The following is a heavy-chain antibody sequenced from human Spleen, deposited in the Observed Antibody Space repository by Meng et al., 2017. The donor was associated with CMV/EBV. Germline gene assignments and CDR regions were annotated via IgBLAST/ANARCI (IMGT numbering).Heavy chain of an antibody. Sequence: QGRRVQVGAGVEKPRSSVKVSCKASGGTFSSYAISWVRQAPGQGLEWMGWISAYNGNTNYAQKLQGRVTMTTDTSTSTAYMELRSLRSDDTAVYYCARDIYTYFFSALGSWGQGTLVTVSS. V-gene: IGHV1-18*01. CDR2: ISAYNGNT. J-gene: IGHJ4*02. CDR1: GGTFSSYA. CDR3: ARDIYTYFFSALGS. D-gene: IGHD3-16*01.